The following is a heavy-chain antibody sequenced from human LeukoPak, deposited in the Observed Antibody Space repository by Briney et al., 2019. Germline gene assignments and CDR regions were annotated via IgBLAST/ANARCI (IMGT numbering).Heavy chain of an antibody. CDR3: AKGSDIVVIPATYRYAFDI. Sequence: GGSLRLSCGASGFTFTSYGMHWVRQAPGKGLEWVAFIRYDGSNKYYADSVKGRFTISRDNSQNTLYLQMNSLTTEDTAVYYCAKGSDIVVIPATYRYAFDIWGQGTGVTVSS. V-gene: IGHV3-30*02. J-gene: IGHJ3*02. CDR2: IRYDGSNK. CDR1: GFTFTSYG. D-gene: IGHD2-2*01.